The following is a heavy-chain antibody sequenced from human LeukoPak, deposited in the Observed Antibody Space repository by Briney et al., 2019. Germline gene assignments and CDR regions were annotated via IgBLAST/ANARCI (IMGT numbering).Heavy chain of an antibody. D-gene: IGHD1-14*01. J-gene: IGHJ3*02. CDR3: ASSVDPDAFDI. V-gene: IGHV4-34*01. Sequence: SETLSLTCAVYGGSFSGYYWSWIRQPPGKGLEWIGEINHSGSTNYNPSLKSRVTISVDTSKNQFSLKLSSVTAADTAVYYCASSVDPDAFDIWGQGTMVTVSS. CDR1: GGSFSGYY. CDR2: INHSGST.